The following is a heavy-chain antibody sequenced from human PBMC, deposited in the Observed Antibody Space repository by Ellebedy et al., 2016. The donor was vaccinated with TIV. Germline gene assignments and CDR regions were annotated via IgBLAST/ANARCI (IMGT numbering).Heavy chain of an antibody. CDR1: GYTFTSYG. CDR2: ISPFNSNS. Sequence: AASVKVSCKTSGYTFTSYGISWVRQAPGQGLEWMAWISPFNSNSKYTPSLQDRVTVTTDRSTNTVYMELRSLRSDDTAVYYCARGGVYNYGYSNWGQGTLVTVSS. V-gene: IGHV1-18*04. CDR3: ARGGVYNYGYSN. J-gene: IGHJ4*02. D-gene: IGHD5-18*01.